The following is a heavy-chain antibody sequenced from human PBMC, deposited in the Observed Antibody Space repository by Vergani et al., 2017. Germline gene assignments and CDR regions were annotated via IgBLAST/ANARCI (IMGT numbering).Heavy chain of an antibody. Sequence: QVQLVQSGAEVKKPGSSVKVSCKASGGTFSSYAISWVRQAPGQGLEWMGGIIPIFGTANYAQKFQGRVTITADESTSTAYMELSSLRSEDTAVYYCARDRALDCWSGSHYYYYYMDVWGKGTTVTVSS. J-gene: IGHJ6*03. CDR2: IIPIFGTA. V-gene: IGHV1-69*01. CDR3: ARDRALDCWSGSHYYYYYMDV. D-gene: IGHD3-3*01. CDR1: GGTFSSYA.